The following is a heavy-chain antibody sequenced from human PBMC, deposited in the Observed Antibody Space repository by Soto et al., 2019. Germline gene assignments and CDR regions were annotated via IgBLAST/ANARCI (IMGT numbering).Heavy chain of an antibody. V-gene: IGHV1-69*06. Sequence: SVKVSCKASGGTFSSYAISWVRQAPGQGLEWMGGIIPIFGTANYAQKFQGRVTITADKSTSTAYMELSSLRSEDTAVYYCARESRWLHWFDPWGQGTLVTVSS. CDR3: ARESRWLHWFDP. CDR2: IIPIFGTA. CDR1: GGTFSSYA. D-gene: IGHD5-12*01. J-gene: IGHJ5*02.